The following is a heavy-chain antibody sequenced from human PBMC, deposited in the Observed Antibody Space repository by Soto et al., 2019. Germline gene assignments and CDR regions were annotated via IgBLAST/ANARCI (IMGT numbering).Heavy chain of an antibody. Sequence: GASVKVSCKASGYTFTGYYIHWVRQAPGQGLEWMGWINPNSGDTNYPQNFQGRVTMTRDMSISSAYMDLSSLRSDDTAVYYCARVPRRITMVRGLGWFDPWG. CDR1: GYTFTGYY. CDR2: INPNSGDT. J-gene: IGHJ5*02. D-gene: IGHD3-10*01. V-gene: IGHV1-2*02. CDR3: ARVPRRITMVRGLGWFDP.